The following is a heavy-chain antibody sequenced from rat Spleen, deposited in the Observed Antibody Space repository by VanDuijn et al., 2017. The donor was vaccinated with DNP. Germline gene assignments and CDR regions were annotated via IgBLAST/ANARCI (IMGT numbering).Heavy chain of an antibody. J-gene: IGHJ2*01. CDR2: IRYDGATT. Sequence: EVQVVESGGGLVQPGRSLKLSCAASGFTFSDYHMAWVRQAPTKGLEWVAYIRYDGATTYYGDSVKGRFTISRDNVKSTLYLQMNSLRSEDMATYYCARHVLPLRVWDYWGQGVMVTVSS. D-gene: IGHD1-4*01. CDR1: GFTFSDYH. CDR3: ARHVLPLRVWDY. V-gene: IGHV5-22*01.